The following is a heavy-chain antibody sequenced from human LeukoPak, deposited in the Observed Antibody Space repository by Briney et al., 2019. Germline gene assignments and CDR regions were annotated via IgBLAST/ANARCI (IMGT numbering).Heavy chain of an antibody. J-gene: IGHJ6*02. CDR2: IYHSGST. Sequence: PSQTLSLTCTVSGGSISSGGYYWSWIRQPPGKGLEWIGYIYHSGSTYYNPSLKSRVTISVDTSKNQFSLKLSSVTAADTAVYYCARGRKYSSGWMDGMDVWGQGTTVTVSS. V-gene: IGHV4-30-2*01. D-gene: IGHD6-19*01. CDR1: GGSISSGGYY. CDR3: ARGRKYSSGWMDGMDV.